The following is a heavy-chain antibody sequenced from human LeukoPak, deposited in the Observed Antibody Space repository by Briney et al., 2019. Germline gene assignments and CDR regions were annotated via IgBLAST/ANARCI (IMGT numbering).Heavy chain of an antibody. V-gene: IGHV3-74*01. CDR2: INSDGSST. Sequence: PGGSLRLSCAASGFTFSGYWMHWVRQAPGKGLVWVSRINSDGSSTSYADSVKGRFTISRDNAKNTLYLQMNSLRAEDTAVYYCARDSGHYYGMDVWGQGTTVTVSS. CDR1: GFTFSGYW. J-gene: IGHJ6*02. CDR3: ARDSGHYYGMDV.